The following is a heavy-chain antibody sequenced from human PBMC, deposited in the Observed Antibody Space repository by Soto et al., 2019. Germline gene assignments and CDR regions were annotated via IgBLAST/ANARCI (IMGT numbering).Heavy chain of an antibody. Sequence: GGSPETLLCSLWVHLFQLCHELGPPGSREGLEWVSTVSPGGDVSHYTDSVKGRFTMSRDNSRRTLHLQMDSLRAEDAAVYFCVRRAITATTNWGAFDVWGQGTVVTVSS. J-gene: IGHJ3*01. CDR1: VHLFQLC. CDR3: VRRAITATTNWGAFDV. D-gene: IGHD7-27*01. CDR2: VSPGGDVS. V-gene: IGHV3-23*01.